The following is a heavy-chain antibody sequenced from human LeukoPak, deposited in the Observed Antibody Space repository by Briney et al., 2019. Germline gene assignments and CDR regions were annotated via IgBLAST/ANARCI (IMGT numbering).Heavy chain of an antibody. D-gene: IGHD1-26*01. CDR2: MHYSGDT. V-gene: IGHV4-39*01. CDR3: ARSNSGSHYRFDY. CDR1: GGSISSSSYY. J-gene: IGHJ4*02. Sequence: PSETLSLTCTVSGGSISSSSYYWGWIRPPPGKGLEWNGSMHYSGDTYYNPSLKSPLTISVDTSNNQFSLKVSSVTAADTAVYYCARSNSGSHYRFDYWGQGTLVTVSS.